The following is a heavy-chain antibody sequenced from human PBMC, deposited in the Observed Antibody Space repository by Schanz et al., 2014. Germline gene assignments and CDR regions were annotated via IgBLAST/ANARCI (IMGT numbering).Heavy chain of an antibody. CDR3: AKAGSGWSTAGYYY. CDR2: ISDNGIST. V-gene: IGHV3-23*01. CDR1: GFTFSTYA. Sequence: VQLLQSGGALVQPGGSLRLSCSASGFTFSTYAMSWARQTPGKGLEWVSGISDNGISTYYADSVKGRFSISRENSKSILYLQMNSLRAEDTAVYYCAKAGSGWSTAGYYYWGQGTLVAVSS. J-gene: IGHJ4*02. D-gene: IGHD6-19*01.